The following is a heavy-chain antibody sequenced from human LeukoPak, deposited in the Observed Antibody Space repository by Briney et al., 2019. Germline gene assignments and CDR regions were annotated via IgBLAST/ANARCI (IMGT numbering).Heavy chain of an antibody. Sequence: GGSLRLSCAASGFTFSDYYMSWVRQAPGEGLDWVAAIKPDGSEQYYVDSVKGRFTISRDNSKNTLYLQMNSLRAEDTAVYYCASVAAAGTLAFDYWGQGTLVTVSS. CDR1: GFTFSDYY. CDR3: ASVAAAGTLAFDY. CDR2: IKPDGSEQ. V-gene: IGHV3-7*01. J-gene: IGHJ4*02. D-gene: IGHD6-13*01.